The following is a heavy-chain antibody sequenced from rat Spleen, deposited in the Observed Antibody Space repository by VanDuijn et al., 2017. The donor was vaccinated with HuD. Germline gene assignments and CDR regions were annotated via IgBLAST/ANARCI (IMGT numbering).Heavy chain of an antibody. D-gene: IGHD1-1*01. Sequence: EVQLVESGGGLVQPGRSMKLSCAASGFTFSNFGMAWIRQAPGTGLEWVASITNTGGSTYYPDSVKGRFTIPRDNAKSTLYLQMNSLRSEDTATYYCTRGDYSGDRYYFDYWGQGVMVTVSS. CDR2: ITNTGGST. CDR3: TRGDYSGDRYYFDY. V-gene: IGHV5-46*01. CDR1: GFTFSNFG. J-gene: IGHJ2*01.